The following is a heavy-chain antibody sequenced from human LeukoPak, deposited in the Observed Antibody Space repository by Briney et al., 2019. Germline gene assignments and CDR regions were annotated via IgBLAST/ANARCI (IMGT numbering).Heavy chain of an antibody. J-gene: IGHJ4*02. CDR1: GFTFSSYT. V-gene: IGHV3-21*01. D-gene: IGHD5-12*01. CDR3: ARQPGHSGYTGYDLDY. CDR2: ISSSSSYI. Sequence: PGGSLRLSCAASGFTFSSYTMNWVRQAPGKGLEWVSSISSSSSYIYYADSVKGRFTISRDNAKNSLYLQMNSLRAEDTAVYYCARQPGHSGYTGYDLDYWGQGTLVTVSS.